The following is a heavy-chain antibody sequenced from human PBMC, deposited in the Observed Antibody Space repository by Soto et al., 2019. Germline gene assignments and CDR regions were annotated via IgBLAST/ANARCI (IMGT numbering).Heavy chain of an antibody. CDR2: INWNDDE. D-gene: IGHD2-15*01. Sequence: QITLKESGPTLVKPTQTLTLTCTFSGFSLNTRAVGVGWIRQAPGKALEWLALINWNDDERYSPSLKDRLTTTKDTSKNHVVLTMTTIGPADTATYYCAHRHDLGGFDIWGQGTAVTVSS. J-gene: IGHJ3*02. CDR1: GFSLNTRAVG. V-gene: IGHV2-5*01. CDR3: AHRHDLGGFDI.